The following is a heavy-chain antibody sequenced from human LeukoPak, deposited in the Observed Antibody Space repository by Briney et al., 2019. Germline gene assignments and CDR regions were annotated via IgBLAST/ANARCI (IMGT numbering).Heavy chain of an antibody. CDR3: ARLKVVGSTTSPLDY. Sequence: GESLKISCQGSGYSFTTYWIGWVRQMPGKGLECMGIIYPGDPDTRYSPSFQGQVTISVDKSISVAYLQWTSLKASDTAMYYCARLKVVGSTTSPLDYWGQGTLVTVSS. CDR1: GYSFTTYW. V-gene: IGHV5-51*01. D-gene: IGHD1-26*01. J-gene: IGHJ4*02. CDR2: IYPGDPDT.